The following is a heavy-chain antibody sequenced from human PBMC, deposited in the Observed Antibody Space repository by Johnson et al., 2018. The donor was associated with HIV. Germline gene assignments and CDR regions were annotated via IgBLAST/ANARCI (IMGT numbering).Heavy chain of an antibody. CDR2: IWHDGRDV. CDR3: AKDQHGPLVPTVMRDDAFDI. Sequence: QMHLVESGGGVVQPGRSLRLSCAASGFTFSSYAMHWVRQAPGKGLEWVAFIWHDGRDVYYADSVKGRFTVSSANSKNAVYLQMNSLGAGDTAVYYCAKDQHGPLVPTVMRDDAFDIWGQGTMVTVSS. J-gene: IGHJ3*02. V-gene: IGHV3-33*03. D-gene: IGHD5-12*01. CDR1: GFTFSSYA.